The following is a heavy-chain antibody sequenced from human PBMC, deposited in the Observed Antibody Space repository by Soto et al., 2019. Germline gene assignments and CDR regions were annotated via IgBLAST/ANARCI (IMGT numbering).Heavy chain of an antibody. Sequence: QVQLQESGPGLVKPSETLSLTCTVSGGSNSSYYWSWIRQPPGKGLEWIGHFYYSGSTNYNPSLKSRVTISADTSKNQFSLKLSSVTAADTAVYHCARETGGFFDIWGQGTMVTVSS. CDR3: ARETGGFFDI. V-gene: IGHV4-59*01. D-gene: IGHD1-26*01. CDR2: FYYSGST. CDR1: GGSNSSYY. J-gene: IGHJ3*02.